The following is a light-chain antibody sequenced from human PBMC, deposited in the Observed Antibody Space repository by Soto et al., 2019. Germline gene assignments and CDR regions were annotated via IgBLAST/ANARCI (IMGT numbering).Light chain of an antibody. CDR2: VNSDGSH. J-gene: IGLJ3*02. CDR1: SGHSSYA. V-gene: IGLV4-69*01. Sequence: QPVLTQSPSASASLGASVKLTCTLSSGHSSYAIAWHQQQPEKGPRYLMKVNSDGSHTKGDGIPDRFSGSSSGAERYLTISSLQSEDEADYYCQTWGAVTWVFGGGTKVTVL. CDR3: QTWGAVTWV.